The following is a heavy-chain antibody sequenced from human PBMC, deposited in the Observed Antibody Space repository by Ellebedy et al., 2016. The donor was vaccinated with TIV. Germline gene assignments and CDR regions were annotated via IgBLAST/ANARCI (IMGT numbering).Heavy chain of an antibody. D-gene: IGHD5/OR15-5a*01. CDR3: ARDVFSAGMDV. V-gene: IGHV3-30-3*01. CDR1: GFTFGSYA. Sequence: GESLKISCAASGFTFGSYAMHWVRQAPGKGLEWVAVISYDGSNKYYADSVKGRFTISRDNSKNTLYLQMNSLRAEDTAVYYCARDVFSAGMDVWGQGTTVTVS. CDR2: ISYDGSNK. J-gene: IGHJ6*02.